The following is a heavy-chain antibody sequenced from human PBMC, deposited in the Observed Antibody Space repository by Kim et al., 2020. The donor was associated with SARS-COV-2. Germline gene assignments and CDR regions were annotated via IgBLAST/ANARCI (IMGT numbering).Heavy chain of an antibody. D-gene: IGHD3-10*01. CDR3: ARDTSSRGMVRGVIRPPLPLPGDY. V-gene: IGHV1-18*01. J-gene: IGHJ4*02. Sequence: ASVKVSCKASGYTFTSYGISWVRQAPGQGLEWMGWISAYNGNTNYAQKLQGRVTMTTDTSTSTAYMELRSLRSDDTAVYYCARDTSSRGMVRGVIRPPLPLPGDYWGQGTLVTVSS. CDR2: ISAYNGNT. CDR1: GYTFTSYG.